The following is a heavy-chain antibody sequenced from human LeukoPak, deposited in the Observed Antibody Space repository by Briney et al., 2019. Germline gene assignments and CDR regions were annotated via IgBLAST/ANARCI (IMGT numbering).Heavy chain of an antibody. CDR3: ARGEAVAGGSVEYFHH. Sequence: SETLSLTCAVSGGSISNGGYSWSWIRQPPGKGLEWIGYIYHSGTTYYNPSLKSRVTISLHRSKNQFSLKLTSVTAADTAVYYCARGEAVAGGSVEYFHHWGQGTLVTVSS. V-gene: IGHV4-30-2*01. CDR2: IYHSGTT. J-gene: IGHJ1*01. CDR1: GGSISNGGYS. D-gene: IGHD6-19*01.